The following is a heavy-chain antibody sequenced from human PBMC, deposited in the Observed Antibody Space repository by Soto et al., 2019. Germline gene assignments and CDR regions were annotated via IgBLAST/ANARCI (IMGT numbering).Heavy chain of an antibody. J-gene: IGHJ4*02. V-gene: IGHV4-34*01. CDR3: ARGIRMIGAVQGDAPGKDFFDS. D-gene: IGHD3-22*01. CDR2: INHSGST. CDR1: GGSFSGYY. Sequence: QVQLQQWGAGLLKPSETLSLTCAVYGGSFSGYYWTWIRQPPGKGLEWIGGINHSGSTNQNPSLKTRVNMLADTSKNQFSLRLKSLTAADTAVYYCARGIRMIGAVQGDAPGKDFFDSWGQGTLVTVSS.